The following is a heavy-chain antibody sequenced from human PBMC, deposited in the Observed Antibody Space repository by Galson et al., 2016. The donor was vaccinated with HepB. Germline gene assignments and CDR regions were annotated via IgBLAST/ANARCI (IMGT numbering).Heavy chain of an antibody. CDR1: GFTFSSYS. V-gene: IGHV3-21*01. Sequence: SLRLSCAASGFTFSSYSMNWVRQAPGKGLEWVSSISSSSSYIYYAVSVKGRFTISRDTATNSLYLQMNSLRAEDTAVYYCASGYSYGYFYYWGQGTLVTVSS. D-gene: IGHD5-18*01. CDR3: ASGYSYGYFYY. CDR2: ISSSSSYI. J-gene: IGHJ4*02.